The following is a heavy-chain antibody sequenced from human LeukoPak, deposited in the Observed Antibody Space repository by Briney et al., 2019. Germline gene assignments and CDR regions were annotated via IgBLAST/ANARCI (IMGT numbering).Heavy chain of an antibody. D-gene: IGHD6-19*01. Sequence: GGSLRLSCAASGFTFSSYSMNWVRQAPGKGLEWVSSISSSSSYIYYADSVKGRFTISRDNAKNSLCLQMNSLRAEDTAVYYCARDKGSSGWYFGDYWGQGTLVTVSS. J-gene: IGHJ4*02. V-gene: IGHV3-21*01. CDR3: ARDKGSSGWYFGDY. CDR1: GFTFSSYS. CDR2: ISSSSSYI.